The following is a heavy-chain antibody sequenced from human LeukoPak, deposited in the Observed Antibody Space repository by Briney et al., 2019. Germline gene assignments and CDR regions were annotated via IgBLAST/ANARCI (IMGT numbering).Heavy chain of an antibody. V-gene: IGHV3-23*01. CDR1: GFMFNKYG. Sequence: SGGSLRLSCVASGFMFNKYGMSWVRQAPGKGLEWVSVISGGGGRTYYGDSVKGRFTISRDNSKNTVYLQMNSLRAEDTAIYYCARHLYHCGGGNCYYYFDYWGQGTLVTVSS. J-gene: IGHJ4*02. CDR3: ARHLYHCGGGNCYYYFDY. D-gene: IGHD2-21*02. CDR2: ISGGGGRT.